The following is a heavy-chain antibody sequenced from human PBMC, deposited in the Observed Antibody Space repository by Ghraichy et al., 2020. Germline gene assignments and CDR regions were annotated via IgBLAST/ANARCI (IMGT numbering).Heavy chain of an antibody. CDR2: INHSGST. V-gene: IGHV4-34*01. CDR1: GGSFSGYY. CDR3: ARSVGGSSSWYLTQDNWFDP. J-gene: IGHJ5*02. D-gene: IGHD6-13*01. Sequence: SETLSLTCAVYGGSFSGYYWSWIRQPPGKGLEWIGEINHSGSTNYNPSLKSRVTISVDTSKNQFSLKLSSVTAADTAVYYCARSVGGSSSWYLTQDNWFDPWGQGTLVTVSS.